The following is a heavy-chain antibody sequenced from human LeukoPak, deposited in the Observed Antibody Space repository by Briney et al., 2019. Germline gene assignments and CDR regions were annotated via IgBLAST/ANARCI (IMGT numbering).Heavy chain of an antibody. CDR2: ISYSGST. CDR3: ARRNYYYGMDV. V-gene: IGHV4-39*01. Sequence: SETLSLTCTVSGGSISSSSHYWDWIRHPPGKGLEWIGSISYSGSTYYNPSLKSRVTISVDTSKNQFSLNLTSVTAADRAVYYCARRNYYYGMDVWGQGTTVTVSS. J-gene: IGHJ6*02. CDR1: GGSISSSSHY.